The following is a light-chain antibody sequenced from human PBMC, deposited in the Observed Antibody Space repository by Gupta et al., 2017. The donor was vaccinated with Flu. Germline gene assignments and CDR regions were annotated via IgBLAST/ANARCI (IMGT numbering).Light chain of an antibody. J-gene: IGKJ1*01. CDR2: SAS. V-gene: IGKV1-27*01. CDR1: QGISSY. Sequence: DIQLTQSPSSLSASVGDRVTITCRVSQGISSYLNWYRQKPGKVPKLLIYSASKVQSGVPSRFSGSGSDTLTISSLQPEEGENYYGDRDDNAHHVKWTFGQGTKVEIK. CDR3: DRDDNAHHVKWT.